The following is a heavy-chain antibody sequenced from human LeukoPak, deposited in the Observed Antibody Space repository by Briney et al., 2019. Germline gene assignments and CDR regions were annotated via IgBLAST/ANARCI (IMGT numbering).Heavy chain of an antibody. CDR1: GGSISSYY. Sequence: SETLSLTCTVSGGSISSYYWSWIRQPPGKGLEWIGYIYTSGTNNYNPSLKSRVTISVDTSKNQFSLKLSSVTAADTAVYYCARQDGRLTFDYWGQGTLVTVSS. CDR3: ARQDGRLTFDY. D-gene: IGHD5-12*01. CDR2: IYTSGTN. V-gene: IGHV4-4*09. J-gene: IGHJ4*02.